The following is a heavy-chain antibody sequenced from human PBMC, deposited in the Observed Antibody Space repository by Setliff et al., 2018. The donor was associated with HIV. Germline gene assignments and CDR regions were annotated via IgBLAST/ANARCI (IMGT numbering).Heavy chain of an antibody. CDR2: TNHSGST. CDR3: ARLGSRKSRYNWFDP. Sequence: SETLSLTCTVSGVSISSHYWSWIRQPPGKGLEWIGETNHSGSTNYNPSLKSRVTISVDTSKNQFSLKLSSVTAADTAVYYCARLGSRKSRYNWFDPWGQGTLVTVSS. CDR1: GVSISSHY. J-gene: IGHJ5*02. V-gene: IGHV4-34*01.